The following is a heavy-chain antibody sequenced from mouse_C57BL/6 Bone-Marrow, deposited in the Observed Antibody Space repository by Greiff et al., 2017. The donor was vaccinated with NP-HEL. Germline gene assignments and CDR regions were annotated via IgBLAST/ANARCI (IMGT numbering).Heavy chain of an antibody. Sequence: EVMLVESEGGLVQPGSSMKLSCTASGFTFSDYYMAWVRQVPEKGLEWVANINYDGSSTYYLDSLKSRFIISRDNAKNILYLQMSSLKSEDTATYYCARDRWGAMDYWGQGTSVTVSS. CDR3: ARDRWGAMDY. CDR2: INYDGSST. J-gene: IGHJ4*01. CDR1: GFTFSDYY. V-gene: IGHV5-16*01. D-gene: IGHD2-3*01.